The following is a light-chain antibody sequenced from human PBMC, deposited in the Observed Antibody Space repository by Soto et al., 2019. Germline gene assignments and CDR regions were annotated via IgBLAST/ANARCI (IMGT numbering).Light chain of an antibody. CDR1: QSVSSY. V-gene: IGKV3-11*01. CDR3: HPRSSLIA. J-gene: IGKJ4*01. CDR2: DAS. Sequence: EIVLTQSPATLSLSPGERATLSCRASQSVSSYLAWYKQKPGPAPRLLIYDASNRDTVIPARFSGSGSGTDFTLTICSREPEDFAVYYCHPRSSLIALGGVTKVE.